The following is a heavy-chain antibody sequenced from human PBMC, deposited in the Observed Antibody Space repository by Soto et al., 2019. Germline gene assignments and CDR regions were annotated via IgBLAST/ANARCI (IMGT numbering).Heavy chain of an antibody. CDR1: GFTFSSYA. J-gene: IGHJ5*02. Sequence: HPGGSLRLSCAASGFTFSSYAMSWVRQAPGKGLEWVSAISGSGGSTYYADSVKGRFTISRDNSKNTLYLQMNSLRAEDTAVYYCASTVVVGATSGWFDPWGQGTLVTVSS. CDR3: ASTVVVGATSGWFDP. V-gene: IGHV3-23*01. CDR2: ISGSGGST. D-gene: IGHD1-26*01.